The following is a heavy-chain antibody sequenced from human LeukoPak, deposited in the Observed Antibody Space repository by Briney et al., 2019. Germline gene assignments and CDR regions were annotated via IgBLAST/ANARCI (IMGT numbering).Heavy chain of an antibody. J-gene: IGHJ4*02. Sequence: NPSETLSLTCTVSGGSISSGDYYWSWIRQPPGKGLEWIGYIYYSGSTYYNPSLKSRVTISVDTSKNQFSLKLSSVTAADTAVYYCAREGGYSYGYPATFDYWGQGTLVTASS. V-gene: IGHV4-30-4*01. CDR3: AREGGYSYGYPATFDY. D-gene: IGHD5-18*01. CDR2: IYYSGST. CDR1: GGSISSGDYY.